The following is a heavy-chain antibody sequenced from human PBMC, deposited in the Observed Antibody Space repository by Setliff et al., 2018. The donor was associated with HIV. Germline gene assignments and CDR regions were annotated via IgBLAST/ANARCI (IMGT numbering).Heavy chain of an antibody. CDR2: IYYSGST. V-gene: IGHV4-39*07. CDR3: ARDQKGYSYGYFDS. Sequence: SETLSLTCTVSGGSISSSSYYWGWIRQPPGKGLEWIGSIYYSGSTYYNPSLKSRVTVSVDTSKNQFSLKLSSVTAADTAVYYCARDQKGYSYGYFDSWGQGTLVTVSS. D-gene: IGHD5-18*01. CDR1: GGSISSSSYY. J-gene: IGHJ4*02.